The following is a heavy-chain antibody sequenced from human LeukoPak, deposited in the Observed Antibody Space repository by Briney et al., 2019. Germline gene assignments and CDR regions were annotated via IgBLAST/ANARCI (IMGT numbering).Heavy chain of an antibody. CDR2: VYYNGLT. CDR1: GASISPHY. CDR3: TRERSTVTFDY. J-gene: IGHJ4*02. D-gene: IGHD4-17*01. V-gene: IGHV4-59*11. Sequence: SETLSLTCTVSGASISPHYWTWIRQAPGRGLEWIGYVYYNGLTSYNASLRSRLILSVDTARNQVSLKLTSVTAADTAVYYCTRERSTVTFDYWGQGTLVTVSS.